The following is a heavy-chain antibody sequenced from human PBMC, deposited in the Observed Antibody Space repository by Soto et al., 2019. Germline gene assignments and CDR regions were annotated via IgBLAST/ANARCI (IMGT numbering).Heavy chain of an antibody. CDR1: GGSMSNGYYY. CDR3: ARWVEVSLDYFDS. J-gene: IGHJ4*02. Sequence: PSETLSLTCTVSGGSMSNGYYYWSWVRQNPGKGLEWIGHIYHSGGTYYNPSLKSRVGILVDTSKNQFSLNLNSVTAADTAVYYCARWVEVSLDYFDSWGQGTPVT. V-gene: IGHV4-31*03. CDR2: IYHSGGT. D-gene: IGHD1-20*01.